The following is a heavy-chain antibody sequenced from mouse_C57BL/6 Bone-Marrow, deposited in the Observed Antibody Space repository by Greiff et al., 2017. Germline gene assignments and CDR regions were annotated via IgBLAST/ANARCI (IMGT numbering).Heavy chain of an antibody. CDR2: IDPSDSYT. Sequence: QVQLQQPGAELVKPGASVKLSCKASGYTFTSYWMQWVKQRPGQGLEWIGEIDPSDSYTNYNQKFKGKATLTVDTSSSTAYMQLSSLTSEDSAVYYFASIPEYGYYEGAMDCWGQGTSVTVSS. J-gene: IGHJ4*01. V-gene: IGHV1-50*01. CDR3: ASIPEYGYYEGAMDC. CDR1: GYTFTSYW. D-gene: IGHD2-10*02.